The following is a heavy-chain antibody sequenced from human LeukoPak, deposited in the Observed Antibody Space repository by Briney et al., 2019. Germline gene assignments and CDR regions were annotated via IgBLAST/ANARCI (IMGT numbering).Heavy chain of an antibody. CDR2: IIPIFGTA. CDR3: LIVLVPAAMGY. CDR1: GGTFSSYA. D-gene: IGHD2-2*01. Sequence: SVKVSCKASGGTFSSYAISWVRQAPGQGLEWMGGIIPIFGTANYAQKFQGRVTITTDESTTTAYMELSSLISEDTAVYYCLIVLVPAAMGYWGQGTLVTVSS. J-gene: IGHJ4*02. V-gene: IGHV1-69*05.